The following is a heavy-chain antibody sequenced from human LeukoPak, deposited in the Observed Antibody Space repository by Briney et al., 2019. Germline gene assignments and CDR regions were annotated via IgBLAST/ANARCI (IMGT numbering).Heavy chain of an antibody. CDR1: GFSFSTYT. CDR2: ISYDGSSK. D-gene: IGHD6-19*01. CDR3: ARSPSSAWHNFDY. Sequence: PGGSLRLSCAASGFSFSTYTMHWIRQAPGKGLEWLTVISYDGSSKYYADSVKGRFTISRDNSENTLYLQMNSLRSEDTAVYYCARSPSSAWHNFDYWGQGTLVIVSS. V-gene: IGHV3-30-3*01. J-gene: IGHJ4*02.